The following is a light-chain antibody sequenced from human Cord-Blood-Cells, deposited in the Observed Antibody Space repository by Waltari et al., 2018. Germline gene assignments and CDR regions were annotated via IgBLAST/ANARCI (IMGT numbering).Light chain of an antibody. V-gene: IGLV2-11*01. Sequence: QSALTQPRSVSGSPGQSVTISCTGTSSDVGGYNYVSWYQQHPGKAPNLMIYDGSKLPAGVHDRFAGSKSGNTASLIISGLQAEDEADYYSCSYAGSYTWVFGGGTKLTVL. J-gene: IGLJ3*02. CDR3: CSYAGSYTWV. CDR2: DGS. CDR1: SSDVGGYNY.